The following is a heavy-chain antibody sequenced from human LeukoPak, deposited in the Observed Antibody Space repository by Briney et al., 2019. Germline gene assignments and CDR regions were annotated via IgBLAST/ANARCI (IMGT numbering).Heavy chain of an antibody. CDR3: ARDILGLPIDV. V-gene: IGHV3-9*01. D-gene: IGHD3-16*01. CDR2: ISWNSGSI. J-gene: IGHJ6*02. Sequence: PGGSLRLSCAASGFTFDDYAMHWVRQAPGKGLEWVSGISWNSGSIGYADSVKGRFTISRDNAKNSLYLQMNSLRAEDTAVYYCARDILGLPIDVWGQGTTVTVSS. CDR1: GFTFDDYA.